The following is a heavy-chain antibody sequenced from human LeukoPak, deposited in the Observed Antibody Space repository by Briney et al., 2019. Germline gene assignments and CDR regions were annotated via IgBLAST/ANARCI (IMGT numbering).Heavy chain of an antibody. CDR2: TSGSGDNT. D-gene: IGHD6-13*01. CDR3: SIYASGSAAACSSLFDP. V-gene: IGHV3-23*01. CDR1: GFTFSSYA. J-gene: IGHJ5*02. Sequence: GGSLRLSCAASGFTFSSYAMNWVRQAPGKGLEWVSGTSGSGDNTYYADSVKGRFAISRDNSKNTLYLKMNSRRAEDTAGYYWSIYASGSAAACSSLFDPWGQGTLVTVSS.